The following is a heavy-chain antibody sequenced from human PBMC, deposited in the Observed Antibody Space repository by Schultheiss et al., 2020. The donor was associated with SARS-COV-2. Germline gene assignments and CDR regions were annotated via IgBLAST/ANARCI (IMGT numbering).Heavy chain of an antibody. J-gene: IGHJ4*02. CDR1: GGSISSYY. Sequence: SETLSLTCTVSGGSISSYYWSWIRQPPGKGLEWIGYIYYSGSTYYNPSLKSRVTISVDTSKNQFSLKLSSVTAADTAVYYCARDFGSGAYDSSSAIDYWGQGTLVTVSS. V-gene: IGHV4-59*01. D-gene: IGHD3-22*01. CDR2: IYYSGST. CDR3: ARDFGSGAYDSSSAIDY.